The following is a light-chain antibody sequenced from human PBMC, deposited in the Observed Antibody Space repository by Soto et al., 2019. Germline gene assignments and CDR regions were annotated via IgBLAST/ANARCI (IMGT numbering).Light chain of an antibody. Sequence: QSVLTQPASVSGSPGQSITISCTGTSSDVGGYNSVSWYQQHPGKAPKLIIYEVSNRPSGVSNRFSGSKSGNTASLTISGLQAEDEADYSCSSYTGSNTLVFGTGTKLTVL. CDR2: EVS. CDR3: SSYTGSNTLV. J-gene: IGLJ2*01. CDR1: SSDVGGYNS. V-gene: IGLV2-14*01.